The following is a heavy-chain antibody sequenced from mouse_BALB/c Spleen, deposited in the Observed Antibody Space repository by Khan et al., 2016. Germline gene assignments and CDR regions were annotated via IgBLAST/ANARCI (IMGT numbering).Heavy chain of an antibody. Sequence: QIQLVQSGPELKKPGKTVKISCKASGYTFTNYGMNWVKQAPGKGLKWMGWINTYSGESTYADDFKGRIAFSLETSANTAYLQINNLKNEDSATYFCARYRYYYGSGRYFDVWGTGTTVTVSS. V-gene: IGHV9-3-1*01. D-gene: IGHD1-1*01. CDR3: ARYRYYYGSGRYFDV. J-gene: IGHJ1*03. CDR2: INTYSGES. CDR1: GYTFTNYG.